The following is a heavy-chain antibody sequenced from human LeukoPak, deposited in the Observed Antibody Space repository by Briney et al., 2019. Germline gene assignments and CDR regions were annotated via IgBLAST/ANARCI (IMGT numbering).Heavy chain of an antibody. CDR2: ISGSGGST. CDR1: GFTFSSYA. CDR3: AKHPYCSSSDWFGP. V-gene: IGHV3-23*01. Sequence: GGSLRLSCAASGFTFSSYAMSWVRHAPGKGLEWFSAISGSGGSTYYADSVKGRFTISRDNSKNTLYLHMNSLRAEDTAVYYCAKHPYCSSSDWFGPWGQGTLVTVAS. D-gene: IGHD6-6*01. J-gene: IGHJ5*02.